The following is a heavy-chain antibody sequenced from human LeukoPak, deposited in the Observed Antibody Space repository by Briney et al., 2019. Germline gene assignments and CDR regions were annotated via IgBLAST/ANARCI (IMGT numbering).Heavy chain of an antibody. J-gene: IGHJ4*02. V-gene: IGHV3-23*01. Sequence: GGSLRLSCAASGFTFSSYGMNWVRQASGKGLEWVSGISASGGRTFYADSVKGRFTISRDNSKNTLYLQMNSLRDEDTAVYYCARDLPLEKYYGSGTYSYYFDSWGQGALVTVSS. CDR3: ARDLPLEKYYGSGTYSYYFDS. D-gene: IGHD3-10*01. CDR1: GFTFSSYG. CDR2: ISASGGRT.